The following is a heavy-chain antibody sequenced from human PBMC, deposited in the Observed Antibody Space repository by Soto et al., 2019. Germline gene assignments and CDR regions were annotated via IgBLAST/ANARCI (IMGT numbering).Heavy chain of an antibody. CDR3: ARDSRPSGIAAAGAFDY. V-gene: IGHV3-30-3*01. CDR2: ISYDGSNK. CDR1: GFTFNCYG. Sequence: QPGGSMRLSCAASGFTFNCYGMHWVRQAPGKGMEWVAVISYDGSNKYYADSVKGRFTISRDNSKNTLYLQMNSLRAEDTAVYYCARDSRPSGIAAAGAFDYWGQGTLVTVSS. D-gene: IGHD6-13*01. J-gene: IGHJ4*02.